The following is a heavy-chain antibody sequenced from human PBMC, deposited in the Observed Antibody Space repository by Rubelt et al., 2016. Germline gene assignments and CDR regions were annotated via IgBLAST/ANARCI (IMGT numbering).Heavy chain of an antibody. CDR2: INHSGST. J-gene: IGHJ5*02. V-gene: IGHV4-34*01. D-gene: IGHD2-2*02. CDR3: ASRYCSSTSCYTEGWFDP. CDR1: GGSFSGYY. Sequence: QVQLQQWGAGLLKPSETLSLTCAVYGGSFSGYYWSWIRQPPGKGLEWIGEINHSGSTNYNPSLKSRVTISVDTSKNQFSLKLSSVTAADTAVYYCASRYCSSTSCYTEGWFDPWGQGTLVTVSS.